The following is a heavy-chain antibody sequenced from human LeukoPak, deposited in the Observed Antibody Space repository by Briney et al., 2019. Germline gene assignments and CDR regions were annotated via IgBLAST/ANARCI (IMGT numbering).Heavy chain of an antibody. V-gene: IGHV4-39*07. CDR3: ARGGGSGSYSYFDY. J-gene: IGHJ4*02. Sequence: PSETLSLTCTVSGGSISSSSYYWGWIRQPPGKGLEWIGSIYYSGSTNYNPSLKSRVTISVDTSKNQFSLKLSSVTAADTAVYYCARGGGSGSYSYFDYWGQGTLVTVSS. CDR2: IYYSGST. CDR1: GGSISSSSYY. D-gene: IGHD1-26*01.